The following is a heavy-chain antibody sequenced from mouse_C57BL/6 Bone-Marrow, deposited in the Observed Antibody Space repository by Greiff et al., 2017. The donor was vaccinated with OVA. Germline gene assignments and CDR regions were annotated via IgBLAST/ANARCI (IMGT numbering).Heavy chain of an antibody. V-gene: IGHV1-82*01. CDR2: IYPGDGDT. Sequence: VQGVESGPELVKPGASVKISCKASGYAFSSSWMNWVKQRPGKGLEWIGRIYPGDGDTNYNGKFKGKATLTADKSSSTAYMQLSSLTSEDSAVYFCARSFITTVVAPYFDVWGTGTTVTVSS. CDR1: GYAFSSSW. J-gene: IGHJ1*03. CDR3: ARSFITTVVAPYFDV. D-gene: IGHD1-1*01.